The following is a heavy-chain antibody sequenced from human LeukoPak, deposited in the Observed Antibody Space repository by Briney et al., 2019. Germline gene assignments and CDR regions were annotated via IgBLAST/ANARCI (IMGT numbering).Heavy chain of an antibody. CDR3: ATGNAPWYDILTGYYNDY. V-gene: IGHV1-24*01. J-gene: IGHJ4*02. Sequence: GASVKVSCKASGYTFTGYYMHWVRQAPGQGLEWMGGFDPEDGETIYAQKFQGRVTMTEDTSTDTAYMELSSLRSEDTAVYYCATGNAPWYDILTGYYNDYWGQGTLVTVSS. CDR2: FDPEDGET. CDR1: GYTFTGYY. D-gene: IGHD3-9*01.